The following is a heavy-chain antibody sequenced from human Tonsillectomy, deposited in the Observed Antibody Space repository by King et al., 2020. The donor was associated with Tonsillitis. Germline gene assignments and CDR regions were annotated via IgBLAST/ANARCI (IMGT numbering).Heavy chain of an antibody. CDR1: GFTFSSYA. CDR2: ISYDGSNK. Sequence: QVQLVESGGGVVQPGRSLRLSCAASGFTFSSYAMHWVRQAPGKGLEWVAVISYDGSNKYYADSVKGRFTISRDNSKNTLYLQMNSLRAEDTAVYYCARDRSPYDCWSGYYRYYGMDVWGQGTTVTVSS. CDR3: ARDRSPYDCWSGYYRYYGMDV. D-gene: IGHD3-3*01. V-gene: IGHV3-30-3*01. J-gene: IGHJ6*02.